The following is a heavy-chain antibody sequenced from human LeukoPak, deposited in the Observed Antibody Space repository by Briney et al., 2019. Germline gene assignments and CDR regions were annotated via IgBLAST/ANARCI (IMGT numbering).Heavy chain of an antibody. D-gene: IGHD2-15*01. V-gene: IGHV3-30*02. CDR2: IRYDGSNK. CDR1: GFTFSSYG. Sequence: PGGSLRLSCAASGFTFSSYGMHWVRQAPGKGLEWVAFIRYDGSNKYYADSVKGRFTISRDNSKNTLYLQMNSLRAEDTAVYYCARVRRYCSGGSCYVGYYYYYMDVWGKGTTVTVSS. CDR3: ARVRRYCSGGSCYVGYYYYYMDV. J-gene: IGHJ6*03.